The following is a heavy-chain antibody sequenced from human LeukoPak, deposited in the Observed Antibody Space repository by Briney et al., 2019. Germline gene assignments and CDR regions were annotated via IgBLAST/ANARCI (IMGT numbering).Heavy chain of an antibody. V-gene: IGHV1-69*04. CDR3: ARDIGDGYNIY. CDR1: GGTFSSYA. D-gene: IGHD5-24*01. Sequence: SVKVSCTASGGTFSSYAISWVRQAPGQGLEWMGRIIPILGIANYAQKFQGRVTITADKSPSTAYMELSSLRSEDTAVYYCARDIGDGYNIYWGQGTLVTVSS. J-gene: IGHJ4*02. CDR2: IIPILGIA.